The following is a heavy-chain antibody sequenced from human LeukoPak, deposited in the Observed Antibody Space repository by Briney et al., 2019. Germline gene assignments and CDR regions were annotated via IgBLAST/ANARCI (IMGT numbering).Heavy chain of an antibody. Sequence: GGSLSLSCTASGFTLGDYAMSWVRQAPGKGLEWVGFIRSKAYGGTTEYAASVKGRFTISRDDSKSIAYLQMNSLKTEDTAVYYCTRLDSGYSYGHDAFDIWGQGTMVTVSS. CDR3: TRLDSGYSYGHDAFDI. D-gene: IGHD5-18*01. CDR1: GFTLGDYA. V-gene: IGHV3-49*04. CDR2: IRSKAYGGTT. J-gene: IGHJ3*02.